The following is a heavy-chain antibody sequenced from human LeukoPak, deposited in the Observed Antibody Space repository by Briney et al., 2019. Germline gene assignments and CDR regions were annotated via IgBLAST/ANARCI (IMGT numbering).Heavy chain of an antibody. D-gene: IGHD1-7*01. CDR3: ASNWNYIRGYGMDV. CDR1: GFTFNNYW. Sequence: GGSLRLSCAASGFTFNNYWVSWVRQAPGKRLQWVANINQDGTEKHYVDSVRDRFSTSRDNAKNSLYLQMNSLRAEDTAVYYCASNWNYIRGYGMDVWGQGTTVTVSS. V-gene: IGHV3-7*01. J-gene: IGHJ6*02. CDR2: INQDGTEK.